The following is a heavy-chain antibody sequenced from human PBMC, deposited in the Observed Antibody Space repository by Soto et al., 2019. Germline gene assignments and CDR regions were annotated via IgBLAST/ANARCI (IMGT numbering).Heavy chain of an antibody. CDR2: IYYSGST. Sequence: SETLSLTCTACGDSISSSSYYWGWIRQPPGKGLAWIGSIYYSGSTYYNPSLKSRVTISVDTSKNQFSLKLSSVTAADTAVYYCARQGSVVAGRGYFDYWGQGTLVT. V-gene: IGHV4-39*01. J-gene: IGHJ4*02. D-gene: IGHD6-19*01. CDR3: ARQGSVVAGRGYFDY. CDR1: GDSISSSSYY.